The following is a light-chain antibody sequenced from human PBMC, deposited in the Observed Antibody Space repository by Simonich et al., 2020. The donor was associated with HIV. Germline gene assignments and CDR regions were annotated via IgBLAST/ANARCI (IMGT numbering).Light chain of an antibody. CDR3: SSYTGSSTWV. Sequence: QSALTQPASVSGSPGQSITISCTGTSRDVGGYNYVSWYQQHPGKAPKLMISDVSKRPAGVSNRFSGSKSGNTASLTISGLQAEDEADYYCSSYTGSSTWVFGGGTKVTVL. CDR2: DVS. V-gene: IGLV2-14*01. CDR1: SRDVGGYNY. J-gene: IGLJ2*01.